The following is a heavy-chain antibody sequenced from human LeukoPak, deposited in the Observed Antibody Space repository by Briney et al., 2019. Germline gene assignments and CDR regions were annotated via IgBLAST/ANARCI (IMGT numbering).Heavy chain of an antibody. V-gene: IGHV3-7*01. CDR1: GFTFSSNW. D-gene: IGHD2-2*02. CDR2: IKPDGSAG. Sequence: GSLRLSCATSGFTFSSNWMSWVRHVPGRGLDWVANIKPDGSAGYYAASVKGRFTVSRDNAKNSLYLQMNSLRVEDTAVYYCARDGGYNYGMDVWGQGTTVTVSS. J-gene: IGHJ6*02. CDR3: ARDGGYNYGMDV.